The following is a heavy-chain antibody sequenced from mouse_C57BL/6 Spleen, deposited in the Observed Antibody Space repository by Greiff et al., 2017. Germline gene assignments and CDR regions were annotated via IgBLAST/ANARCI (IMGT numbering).Heavy chain of an antibody. CDR1: GYTFTSYW. CDR3: VGGCDGGDFDY. J-gene: IGHJ2*01. V-gene: IGHV1-74*01. CDR2: IHPSDSDT. Sequence: QVQLQQPGAELVKPGASVKVSCKASGYTFTSYWMHWVKQRPGQGLEWIGRIHPSDSDTNYNQKFKGKATLTVDKSSSTAYMQLSSLTPEDSGVYCCVGGCDGGDFDYWGQGTTLTVSS.